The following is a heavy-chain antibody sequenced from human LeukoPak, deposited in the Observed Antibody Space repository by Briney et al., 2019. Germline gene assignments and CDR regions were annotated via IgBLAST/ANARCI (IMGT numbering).Heavy chain of an antibody. V-gene: IGHV3-23*01. Sequence: GGSLRLSCAASGFTLSSYAMSWVRQAPGKGVEWVSAISGSGGSTYYADSVKGRFTISRDNSRDTLYLQMNSLRAEDTAVYYCAKGYYDYVWGSYYFDYWGQGTLVTVSS. CDR3: AKGYYDYVWGSYYFDY. J-gene: IGHJ4*02. CDR1: GFTLSSYA. CDR2: ISGSGGST. D-gene: IGHD3-16*01.